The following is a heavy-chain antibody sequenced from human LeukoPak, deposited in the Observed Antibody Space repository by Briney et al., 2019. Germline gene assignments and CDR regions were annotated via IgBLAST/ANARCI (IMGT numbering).Heavy chain of an antibody. CDR1: GGSMTLYY. CDR2: TYYTGST. J-gene: IGHJ4*02. CDR3: AREANYYGSGSYFEGTFDY. V-gene: IGHV4-59*01. D-gene: IGHD3-10*01. Sequence: SETLSLTCTVSGGSMTLYYWSWIRQPPGKGLEWIGYTYYTGSTNYNPSLKSRVTISIDTSKNQFSLKLSSVTAADTAVYYCAREANYYGSGSYFEGTFDYWGQGSLVTVSS.